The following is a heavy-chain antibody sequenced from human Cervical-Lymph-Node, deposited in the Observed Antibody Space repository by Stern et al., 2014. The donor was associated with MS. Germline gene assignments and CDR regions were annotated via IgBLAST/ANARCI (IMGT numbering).Heavy chain of an antibody. D-gene: IGHD3-22*01. CDR1: GFTFTSSA. J-gene: IGHJ3*02. Sequence: QLVESGPEVKKPGTSVKVSCKASGFTFTSSAVQWVRQARGQLLEWIGWIGVGSGNTNYAQKFQERVTITRDMSTSTAYMELSSLRSEDTAVYYCAAEPMYYSDSVGAFDIWGQGTMVTVSS. CDR2: IGVGSGNT. CDR3: AAEPMYYSDSVGAFDI. V-gene: IGHV1-58*01.